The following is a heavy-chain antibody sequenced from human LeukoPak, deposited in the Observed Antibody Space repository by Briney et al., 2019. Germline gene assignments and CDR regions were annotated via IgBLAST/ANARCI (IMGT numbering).Heavy chain of an antibody. CDR2: IYYSGST. V-gene: IGHV4-30-4*08. D-gene: IGHD3-9*01. J-gene: IGHJ4*02. CDR3: ARATVLRYFDWLSLPCYYFDY. Sequence: SETLSLTCTVSGGSISSGDYYWSWIRQPPGKGLEWIGYIYYSGSTYYNPSLKSRVTISVDTSKNQFSLKPSSVTAADTAVYYCARATVLRYFDWLSLPCYYFDYWGQGTLVTVSS. CDR1: GGSISSGDYY.